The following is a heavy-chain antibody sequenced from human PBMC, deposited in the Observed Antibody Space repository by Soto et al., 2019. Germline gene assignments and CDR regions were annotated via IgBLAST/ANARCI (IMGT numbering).Heavy chain of an antibody. CDR1: GFTFGSYV. CDR3: ASRYCSSTSCGPGLFDS. Sequence: GGSLRLSCAASGFTFGSYVMSWVRQAPGKGLEWVSAISNSGGNTYYADSVKGRFTISRDNSKNTLYLQMSSLRVEDTAVYYCASRYCSSTSCGPGLFDSWGQGTLVTVSS. V-gene: IGHV3-23*01. J-gene: IGHJ4*02. D-gene: IGHD2-2*01. CDR2: ISNSGGNT.